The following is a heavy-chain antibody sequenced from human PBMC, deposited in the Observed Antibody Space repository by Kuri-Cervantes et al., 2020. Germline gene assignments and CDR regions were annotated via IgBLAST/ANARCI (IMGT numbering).Heavy chain of an antibody. CDR2: IYSGGST. J-gene: IGHJ3*02. D-gene: IGHD6-19*01. CDR1: GFTVSSNY. V-gene: IGHV3-53*04. Sequence: GESLKISCAASGFTVSSNYMSWVRQAPGKGLEWVSVIYSGGSTYYADSVKGRFTISRHNSKNTLYLQMNSLRAEDTAVYYCARSSKQWLVRAFDIWGQGTMVTVSS. CDR3: ARSSKQWLVRAFDI.